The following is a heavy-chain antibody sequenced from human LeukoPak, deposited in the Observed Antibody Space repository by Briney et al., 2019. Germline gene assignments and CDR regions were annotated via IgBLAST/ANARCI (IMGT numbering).Heavy chain of an antibody. Sequence: GGSLRLSCAASGFTFRDYYMSWIRQAPGKGLEWVSYISSSGSTIYYADSVKGRFTISRDNAKNSLYLQMNSLRAEDTAVCYCARSGMGSCSSTSCYRGYMDVWGKGTTVTVSS. CDR2: ISSSGSTI. CDR1: GFTFRDYY. J-gene: IGHJ6*03. CDR3: ARSGMGSCSSTSCYRGYMDV. D-gene: IGHD2-2*02. V-gene: IGHV3-11*01.